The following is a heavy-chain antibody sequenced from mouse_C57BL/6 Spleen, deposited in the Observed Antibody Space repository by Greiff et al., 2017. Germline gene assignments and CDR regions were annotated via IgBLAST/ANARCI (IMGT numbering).Heavy chain of an antibody. J-gene: IGHJ3*01. D-gene: IGHD2-2*01. Sequence: EVKLQESGPGLVKPSQSLSLTCSVTGYSITSGYYWNWIRQFPGNKLEWMGYISYDGSNNYNQSLKNRFSIHRDNSKNQLFLKLNTVTTEDTATDYCARANYGYDSGRFAYWGQGTLVTVSA. V-gene: IGHV3-6*01. CDR1: GYSITSGYY. CDR3: ARANYGYDSGRFAY. CDR2: ISYDGSN.